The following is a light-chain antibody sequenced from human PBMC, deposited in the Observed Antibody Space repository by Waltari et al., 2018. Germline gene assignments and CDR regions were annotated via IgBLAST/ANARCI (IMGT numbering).Light chain of an antibody. Sequence: DIQMTQSPSSVSASVGDRVTITCRASQGISNWLAWYQQKPGKAPNLLVYSASNLQSGVPSRFSGSVSGTEFTLTISSLQPEDFATYYCQQTSTFPVTFGGGTEV. CDR2: SAS. J-gene: IGKJ4*01. V-gene: IGKV1-12*01. CDR3: QQTSTFPVT. CDR1: QGISNW.